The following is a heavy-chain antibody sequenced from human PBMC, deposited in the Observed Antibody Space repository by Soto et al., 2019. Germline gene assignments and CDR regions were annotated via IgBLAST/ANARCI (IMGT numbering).Heavy chain of an antibody. CDR1: GGTFSRHA. CDR3: ARGWGYDSNDYYYAY. Sequence: QVQLVQSGAEVRKPGSSVKVSCKASGGTFSRHAISWVRQAPGQWLEWMGGIIPIFGTANHAQKFQVRVTIIADESTSRVYMELSSLRSEDTAMYYCARGWGYDSNDYYYAYWGQGTLVIVSS. V-gene: IGHV1-69*01. D-gene: IGHD3-22*01. CDR2: IIPIFGTA. J-gene: IGHJ4*02.